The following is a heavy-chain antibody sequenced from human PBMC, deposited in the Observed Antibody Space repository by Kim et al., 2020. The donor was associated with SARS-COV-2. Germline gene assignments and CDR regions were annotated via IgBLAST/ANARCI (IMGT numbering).Heavy chain of an antibody. Sequence: SETLSLTCAVYGGSFSGYYWSWIRQPPGKGLEWIGEINHSGSTNYNPSLKSRVTISVDTSKNQFSLKLSSVTAADTAVYYCARVYPSIAARGCYFDYWG. V-gene: IGHV4-34*01. CDR3: ARVYPSIAARGCYFDY. CDR2: INHSGST. J-gene: IGHJ4*01. D-gene: IGHD6-6*01. CDR1: GGSFSGYY.